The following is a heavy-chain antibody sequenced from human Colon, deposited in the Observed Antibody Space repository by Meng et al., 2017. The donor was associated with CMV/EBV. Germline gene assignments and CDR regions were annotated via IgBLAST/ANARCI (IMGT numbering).Heavy chain of an antibody. Sequence: SLKISCAASGFTFEDFAMHWVRQAPGKGLEWVAGITWNSVSVGYADSVKGRFTISRDNAKNSLYLQMNSLRAEDTAVYYCARNGDTMDHWGQGTVVTVSS. J-gene: IGHJ4*02. CDR2: ITWNSVSV. CDR1: GFTFEDFA. CDR3: ARNGDTMDH. V-gene: IGHV3-9*01. D-gene: IGHD3-10*01.